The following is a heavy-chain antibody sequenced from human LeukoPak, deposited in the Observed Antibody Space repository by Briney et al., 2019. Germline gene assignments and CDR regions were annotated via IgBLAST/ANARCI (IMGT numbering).Heavy chain of an antibody. Sequence: GGSLRLSCAASGFTFSSYAMSWVRQAPGKGLEWVSAISAGGGSTYYADSVKGRFTISRDNSKNTLYLQMNSLRAEDTALDYCAKTAVGDFVRIPNDYRGQGTLVTVSA. J-gene: IGHJ4*02. CDR2: ISAGGGST. CDR3: AKTAVGDFVRIPNDY. D-gene: IGHD2-21*02. CDR1: GFTFSSYA. V-gene: IGHV3-23*01.